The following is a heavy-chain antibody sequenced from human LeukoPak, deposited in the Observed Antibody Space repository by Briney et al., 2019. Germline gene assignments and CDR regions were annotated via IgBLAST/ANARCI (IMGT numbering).Heavy chain of an antibody. CDR1: GYTFTIYG. Sequence: ASVKVSCKPSGYTFTIYGISWVRQAPGQGVERMGWICAYIVNTDYAQKIQGGVTMTADTSTSTAYMELRSLRTDEAAVYYCARVITMIVEGGDAFDIWGQGTMVTVSS. D-gene: IGHD3-22*01. J-gene: IGHJ3*02. CDR3: ARVITMIVEGGDAFDI. V-gene: IGHV1-18*01. CDR2: ICAYIVNT.